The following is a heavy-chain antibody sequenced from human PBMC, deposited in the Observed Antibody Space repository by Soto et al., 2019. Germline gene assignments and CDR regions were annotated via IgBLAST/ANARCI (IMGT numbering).Heavy chain of an antibody. Sequence: TLSLSCAVSGVSISSDDYSWTWIRQPPGKALEWLGYISDSGDTYYNPSLKSRATISADRPKNQFSLNLSSVTAEDTAVYYCDRGSNDYFDSTGYNGYFDYWGQGTPVTVSS. J-gene: IGHJ4*02. CDR1: GVSISSDDYS. V-gene: IGHV4-30-2*01. CDR3: DRGSNDYFDSTGYNGYFDY. D-gene: IGHD3-22*01. CDR2: ISDSGDT.